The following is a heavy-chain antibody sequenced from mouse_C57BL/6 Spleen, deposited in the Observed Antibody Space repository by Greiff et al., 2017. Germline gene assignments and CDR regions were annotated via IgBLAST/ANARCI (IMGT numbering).Heavy chain of an antibody. Sequence: VQLQQPGAELVKPGASVKMSCKASGYTFTSYWITWVKQRPGQGLEWIGDIYPGSGSTNYNEKFKSKATLTVDKSSSTAYMQLSSLTSEDSAVYYCARWDYDAMDYWGQGTSVTVSS. CDR3: ARWDYDAMDY. J-gene: IGHJ4*01. CDR2: IYPGSGST. V-gene: IGHV1-55*01. CDR1: GYTFTSYW.